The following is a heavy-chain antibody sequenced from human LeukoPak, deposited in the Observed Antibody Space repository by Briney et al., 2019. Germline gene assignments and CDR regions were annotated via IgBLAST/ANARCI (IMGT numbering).Heavy chain of an antibody. V-gene: IGHV3-23*01. J-gene: IGHJ4*02. D-gene: IGHD6-13*01. Sequence: GGSLRLSCAASGFTFRSYAMSWVRQAPGKGLEWVSAISGSGGSTYYADSVKGRFTISRDNSKNTLYLQMNSLRAEDTAVYYCAKVLGIAAAGTVDYWGQGTLVTVSS. CDR1: GFTFRSYA. CDR2: ISGSGGST. CDR3: AKVLGIAAAGTVDY.